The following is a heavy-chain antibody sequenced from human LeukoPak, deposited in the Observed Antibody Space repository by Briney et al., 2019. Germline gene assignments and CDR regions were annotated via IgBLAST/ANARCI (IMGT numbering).Heavy chain of an antibody. Sequence: PGGSLRLSCAASGFTFNNYWMHWVRQAPGKGPVWVSNIKSDGSGTGYADSVKGRFSISRDNANNRLDLQMNSLRVEDTAAYYCVRGVWRVGAASNWFDPWGQGTLVTVSS. V-gene: IGHV3-74*01. CDR2: IKSDGSGT. CDR1: GFTFNNYW. CDR3: VRGVWRVGAASNWFDP. D-gene: IGHD1-26*01. J-gene: IGHJ5*02.